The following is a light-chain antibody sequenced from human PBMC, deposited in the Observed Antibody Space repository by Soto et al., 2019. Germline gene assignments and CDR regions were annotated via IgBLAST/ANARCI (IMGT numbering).Light chain of an antibody. Sequence: QSVLTQPPSASGTPGQRVTISCSGSASNIGSKTVDWYQHLPGTAPKLLIHRTFQRPSGVPARFSGSKSDTSASLAISGLQSEDEADYYCAAWDDTNNYVFGTGTKVTVL. CDR2: RTF. J-gene: IGLJ1*01. V-gene: IGLV1-44*01. CDR3: AAWDDTNNYV. CDR1: ASNIGSKT.